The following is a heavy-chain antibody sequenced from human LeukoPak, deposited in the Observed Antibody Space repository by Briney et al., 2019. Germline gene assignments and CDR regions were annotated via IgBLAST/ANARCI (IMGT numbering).Heavy chain of an antibody. D-gene: IGHD3-3*01. CDR3: ARNIFGVVTPLYFDY. V-gene: IGHV4-34*01. Sequence: SETLSLTCSVYSGSFSGYYWSWIRQPPGKGLEWIGEINHSVGTNYNPSLKSRVTMSLDTSRNQFPLRLSSVTAADTAVYYCARNIFGVVTPLYFDYWGQGTLVTVSS. J-gene: IGHJ4*02. CDR2: INHSVGT. CDR1: SGSFSGYY.